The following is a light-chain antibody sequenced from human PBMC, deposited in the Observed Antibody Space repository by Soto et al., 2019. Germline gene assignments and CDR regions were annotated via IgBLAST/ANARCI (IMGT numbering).Light chain of an antibody. CDR1: SSNIESNY. CDR3: AAWDDSLSALV. CDR2: RND. V-gene: IGLV1-47*01. Sequence: QSVLTQPPSASGNPGQRVTISCSGSSSNIESNYVYWYKQIPGSAPKLLIYRNDQRPSGVPDRFSGSKSGTSASLAISGLRSEDEADYYCAAWDDSLSALVFGGGTKLTV. J-gene: IGLJ3*02.